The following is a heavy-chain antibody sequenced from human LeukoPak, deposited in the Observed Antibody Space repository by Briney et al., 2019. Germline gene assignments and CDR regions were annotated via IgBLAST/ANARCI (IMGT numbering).Heavy chain of an antibody. CDR2: ISGSGGST. CDR3: AKDLGSSWSFDY. V-gene: IGHV3-23*01. D-gene: IGHD6-13*01. CDR1: GFTFSSYA. J-gene: IGHJ4*02. Sequence: PGGSLRLSCAASGFTFSSYAMSWVHQAPGKGLEWVSAISGSGGSTYYADSVKGRFTISRDNSKNTLYLQMNSLRAEDTAVYYCAKDLGSSWSFDYWGQGTLVTVSS.